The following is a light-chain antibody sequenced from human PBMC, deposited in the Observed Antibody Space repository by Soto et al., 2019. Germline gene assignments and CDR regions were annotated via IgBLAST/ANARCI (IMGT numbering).Light chain of an antibody. Sequence: VLTQSPGTLSLSPGERATLSCRASQSVSSSNLAWYQQKRGQSRRLLIYGASSRATGIPDRFSGSGSGPDFTLTISRLEPEDFAVYFCQHYGSSPWTFGQGTKVDIK. CDR1: QSVSSSN. V-gene: IGKV3-20*01. CDR3: QHYGSSPWT. CDR2: GAS. J-gene: IGKJ1*01.